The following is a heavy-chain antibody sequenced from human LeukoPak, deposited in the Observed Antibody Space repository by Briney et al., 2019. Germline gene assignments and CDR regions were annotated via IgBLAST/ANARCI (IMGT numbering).Heavy chain of an antibody. CDR1: GGSISSYY. D-gene: IGHD2-15*01. Sequence: SETLSLTCTVSGGSISSYYWSWIRQPPGKGLEWIGYIYYSGSTNYNPSLKSRVSISLDTSKNQFSLKLSSVTAADTAVYYCARGCGSYYYYGMDVWGQGTTVTVSS. CDR2: IYYSGST. J-gene: IGHJ6*02. V-gene: IGHV4-59*12. CDR3: ARGCGSYYYYGMDV.